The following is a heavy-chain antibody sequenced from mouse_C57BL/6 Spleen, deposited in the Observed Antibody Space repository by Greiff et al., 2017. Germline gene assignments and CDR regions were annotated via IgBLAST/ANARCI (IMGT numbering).Heavy chain of an antibody. CDR2: IDPSDSYT. Sequence: VQLQQPGAELVKPGASVKLSCKASGYTFTSYWMQWVKQRPGPGLEWIGEIDPSDSYTNYNQKFKGKATLTVDTSSSTAYMQLSSLTSEDSAVYYCARSGTTVPFDYWGQGTTLTVSS. J-gene: IGHJ2*01. D-gene: IGHD1-1*01. V-gene: IGHV1-50*01. CDR1: GYTFTSYW. CDR3: ARSGTTVPFDY.